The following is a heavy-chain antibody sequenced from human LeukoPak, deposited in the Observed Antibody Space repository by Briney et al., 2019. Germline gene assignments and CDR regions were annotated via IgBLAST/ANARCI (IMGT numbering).Heavy chain of an antibody. J-gene: IGHJ4*02. V-gene: IGHV1-18*01. D-gene: IGHD3-16*02. CDR2: ISAYNGNT. CDR1: GYTFTSYG. CDR3: ARETYDYVWGSYRSLDY. Sequence: GASVKVSCKASGYTFTSYGTSWVRQAPGQGLEWMGWISAYNGNTNYAQKLQGRVTMTTDTSTSTAYMELRSLRSDDTAVYYCARETYDYVWGSYRSLDYWGQGPWSPSPQ.